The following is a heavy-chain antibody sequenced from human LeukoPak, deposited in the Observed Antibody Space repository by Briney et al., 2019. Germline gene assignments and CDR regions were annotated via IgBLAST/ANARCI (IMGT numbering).Heavy chain of an antibody. Sequence: SETLSLTCTVSGGSISSYYWSWIRQPPGKGLEWIGYIYYSGSTNYNPSLKSRVTISVDTSKNQFSLKLSSVTAADTAVYYCARLRGYSYGQDWGQGTLVTVSS. CDR2: IYYSGST. CDR1: GGSISSYY. CDR3: ARLRGYSYGQD. V-gene: IGHV4-59*08. D-gene: IGHD5-18*01. J-gene: IGHJ4*02.